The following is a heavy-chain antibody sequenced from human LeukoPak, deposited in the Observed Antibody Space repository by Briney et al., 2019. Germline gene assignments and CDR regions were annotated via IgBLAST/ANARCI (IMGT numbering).Heavy chain of an antibody. CDR2: ISSSSSYI. V-gene: IGHV3-21*01. J-gene: IGHJ4*02. Sequence: GGSLRLSCAASGFTFSSYSMNWVRQAPGKGLEWVSSISSSSSYIYYADSVKGRFTISRDNAKNSLYLQTNSLRAEDTAVYYCARDEDTAMVYFDYWGQGTLVTVSS. CDR1: GFTFSSYS. D-gene: IGHD5-18*01. CDR3: ARDEDTAMVYFDY.